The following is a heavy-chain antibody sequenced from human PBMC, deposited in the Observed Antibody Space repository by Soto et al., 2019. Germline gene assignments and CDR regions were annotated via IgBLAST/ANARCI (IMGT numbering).Heavy chain of an antibody. J-gene: IGHJ5*02. CDR2: ISGSGGST. CDR3: AKGGLCSSTSCYLNWFDP. CDR1: GFTFSSYA. D-gene: IGHD2-2*01. V-gene: IGHV3-23*01. Sequence: GGSLRLSCAASGFTFSSYAMSWVRQAPGKGLEWVSAISGSGGSTYYADSVKGRFTISRDNSKNTLYLQMNSLRAEDTAVYYCAKGGLCSSTSCYLNWFDPRGQGTLVTVSS.